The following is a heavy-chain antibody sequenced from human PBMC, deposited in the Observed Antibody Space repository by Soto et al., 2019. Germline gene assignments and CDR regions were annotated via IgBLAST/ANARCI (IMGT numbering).Heavy chain of an antibody. CDR2: ISPYNGNT. V-gene: IGHV1-18*01. CDR3: ARVGPRYVRNNWFDP. D-gene: IGHD3-10*02. Sequence: ASVKVSCKASGYTFTSYGISWVRQAPGQGLEWMGWISPYNGNTNYVQNLQGRVTVTTDTSTNTAYLELWSLRSDDTAVYYGARVGPRYVRNNWFDPWGQGTLVTVSS. CDR1: GYTFTSYG. J-gene: IGHJ5*02.